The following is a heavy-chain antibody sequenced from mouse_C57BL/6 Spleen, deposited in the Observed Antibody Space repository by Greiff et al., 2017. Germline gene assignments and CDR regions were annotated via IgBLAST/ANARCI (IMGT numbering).Heavy chain of an antibody. V-gene: IGHV1-81*01. D-gene: IGHD1-1*01. J-gene: IGHJ2*01. CDR3: AGSGSSSYFDY. Sequence: QVQLKESGAELARPGASVKLSCKASGYTFTSYGISWVKQRTGQGLEWIGEIYPRSGNTYYNEKFKGKATLTADKSSSTAYMELRSLTSEDSAVYFCAGSGSSSYFDYWGQGTTLTVSS. CDR1: GYTFTSYG. CDR2: IYPRSGNT.